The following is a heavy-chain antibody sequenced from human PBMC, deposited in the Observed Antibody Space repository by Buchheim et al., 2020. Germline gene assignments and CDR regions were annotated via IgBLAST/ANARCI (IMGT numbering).Heavy chain of an antibody. CDR3: AKSSGWFDS. V-gene: IGHV3-48*03. J-gene: IGHJ5*01. CDR1: MSTFSNSE. CDR2: ISSAGSKK. D-gene: IGHD3-22*01. Sequence: QLVESGGALVQPGGSLRLSCVASMSTFSNSEMNWVRQTPGKGLEWIAYISSAGSKKDYADSVKGRFTISRDNAKSTLILEMKSLGAEDTAIYYCAKSSGWFDSWGQGTL.